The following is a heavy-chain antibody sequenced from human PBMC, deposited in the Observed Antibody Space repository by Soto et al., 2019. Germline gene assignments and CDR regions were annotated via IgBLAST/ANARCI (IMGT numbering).Heavy chain of an antibody. CDR1: GYTFTDYA. D-gene: IGHD2-15*01. J-gene: IGHJ4*02. V-gene: IGHV1-3*01. Sequence: ASVKVSCKASGYTFTDYAIHWVRQAPGQGLEWMGWINVGDGNTGYSRKFQGRVTNARDMSASTAYIEVTSLTSEDTAIYYCAREGAHYTPLDHWGQGTLVTVSS. CDR2: INVGDGNT. CDR3: AREGAHYTPLDH.